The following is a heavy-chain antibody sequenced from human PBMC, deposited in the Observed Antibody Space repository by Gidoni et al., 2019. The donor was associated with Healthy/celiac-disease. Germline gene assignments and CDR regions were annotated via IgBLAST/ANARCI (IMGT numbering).Heavy chain of an antibody. CDR1: GFTFSSYG. J-gene: IGHJ3*02. D-gene: IGHD3-22*01. CDR3: AKGSGSYSSGFNDAFEI. Sequence: QVQLVASGGGVVQPGRSLRLSCAASGFTFSSYGMHWVRQAPGKGLEWMAVISYDGSNKYYADSVKGRFTISRDNSKNTLFLQMNTLRAEDTAVYYCAKGSGSYSSGFNDAFEIWGQGTMVTVSA. CDR2: ISYDGSNK. V-gene: IGHV3-30*18.